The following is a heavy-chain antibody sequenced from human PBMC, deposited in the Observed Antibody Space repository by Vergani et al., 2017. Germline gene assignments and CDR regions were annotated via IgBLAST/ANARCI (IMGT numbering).Heavy chain of an antibody. V-gene: IGHV4-34*01. J-gene: IGHJ6*02. CDR3: ASSPYYYGMDV. CDR1: GGSFSGYY. Sequence: QVQLQQWGAGLLKPSETLSLTCAVYGGSFSGYYWSWIRQPPGKGLEWIGEINHSGSTNYNPSLKSRVTISVDTSKNQFSLKLSSVTAADTAVYYCASSPYYYGMDVWGQGTTVTDSS. CDR2: INHSGST.